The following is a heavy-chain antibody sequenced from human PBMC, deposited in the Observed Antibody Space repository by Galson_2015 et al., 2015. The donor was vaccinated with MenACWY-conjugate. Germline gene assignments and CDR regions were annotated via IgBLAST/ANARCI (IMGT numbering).Heavy chain of an antibody. CDR2: IRYDGSNK. V-gene: IGHV3-30*02. J-gene: IGHJ2*01. Sequence: SLRLSCAASGFTFSSYGMHWVRQAPGKGLEWVAFIRYDGSNKYYADSVKGRFTISRDNSKNTLYLQMNSLRAEDTAVYYCAKDVLGDYGRYFDLWGRGTLVTVSS. D-gene: IGHD4-17*01. CDR3: AKDVLGDYGRYFDL. CDR1: GFTFSSYG.